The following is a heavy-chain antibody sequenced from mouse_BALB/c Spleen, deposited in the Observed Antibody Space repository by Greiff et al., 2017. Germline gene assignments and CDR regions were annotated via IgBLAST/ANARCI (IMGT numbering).Heavy chain of an antibody. V-gene: IGHV5-9-3*01. CDR3: ARRDPDYAMDY. CDR1: GFTFSSYA. Sequence: VQLKESGGGLVKPGGSLKLSCAASGFTFSSYAMSWVRQTPEKRLEWVATISSGGSYTYYPDSVKGRFTISRDNAKNTLYLQMSSLRSEDTAMYYCARRDPDYAMDYWGQGTSVTVSS. J-gene: IGHJ4*01. CDR2: ISSGGSYT.